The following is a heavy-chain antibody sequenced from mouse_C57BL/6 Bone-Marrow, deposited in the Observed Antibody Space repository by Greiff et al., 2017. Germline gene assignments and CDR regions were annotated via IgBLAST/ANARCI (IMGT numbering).Heavy chain of an antibody. J-gene: IGHJ4*01. V-gene: IGHV1-9*01. CDR1: GYTFTGYW. CDR3: ARWGITTVVAPYYYAMDY. D-gene: IGHD1-1*01. Sequence: VQLKQSGAELMKPGASVKLSCKATGYTFTGYWIEWVKQRPGHGLEWIGEILPGSGSTNYNEKFKGKATFTADTSSNTAYMQLSSLTTEDSAIYYCARWGITTVVAPYYYAMDYWGQGTSVTVSS. CDR2: ILPGSGST.